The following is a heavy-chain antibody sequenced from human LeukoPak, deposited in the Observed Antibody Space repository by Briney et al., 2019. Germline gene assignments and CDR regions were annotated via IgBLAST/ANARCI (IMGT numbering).Heavy chain of an antibody. Sequence: SETLSLTCAVYGGSFSGYYWSWIRQPPGKGLEWIGEINHSGGTNYNPSLKSRVTISVDTSKNQFSLKLSSVTAADTAVYYCARGRGRYDSSGYYLGYWGQGTLVTVSS. CDR1: GGSFSGYY. J-gene: IGHJ4*02. V-gene: IGHV4-34*01. CDR3: ARGRGRYDSSGYYLGY. CDR2: INHSGGT. D-gene: IGHD3-22*01.